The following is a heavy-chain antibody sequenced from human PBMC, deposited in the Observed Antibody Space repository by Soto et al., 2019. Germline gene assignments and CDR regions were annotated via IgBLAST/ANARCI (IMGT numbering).Heavy chain of an antibody. CDR1: GYTFTSYG. CDR2: ISAYNGNT. CDR3: ARDPRSSWYFSAWFAP. J-gene: IGHJ5*02. V-gene: IGHV1-18*01. D-gene: IGHD6-13*01. Sequence: GASVKVSCKASGYTFTSYGISWVRQAPGQGLEWMRWISAYNGNTNYAQKLQGRVTMTTETSTSTAYTGLRSLRADDTAGYYCARDPRSSWYFSAWFAPWGQGTLVTVSS.